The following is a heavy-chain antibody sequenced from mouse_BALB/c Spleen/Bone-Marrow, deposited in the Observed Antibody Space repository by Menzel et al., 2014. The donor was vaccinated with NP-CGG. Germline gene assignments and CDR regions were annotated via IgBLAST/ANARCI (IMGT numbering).Heavy chain of an antibody. CDR1: GYSITSDYA. J-gene: IGHJ3*01. CDR3: TRWTTAGFAY. Sequence: VQLQQSGPGLVKPSQSLSLTCTVTGYSITSDYAWNWIRQFPGNKLEWMGYISYSANTNYNPSLKSRISITRDTSKNQFFLQLNSVTAEDTATYYCTRWTTAGFAYWGLGTLVTVSA. V-gene: IGHV3-2*02. CDR2: ISYSANT. D-gene: IGHD1-2*01.